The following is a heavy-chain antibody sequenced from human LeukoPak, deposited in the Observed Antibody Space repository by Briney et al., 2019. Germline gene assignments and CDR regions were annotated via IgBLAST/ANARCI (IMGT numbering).Heavy chain of an antibody. CDR3: AVSVQAAAIPAFDN. J-gene: IGHJ4*02. CDR2: ISPSNGAT. CDR1: GSMFAGHY. Sequence: GASVKVSCKASGSMFAGHYRHWMRQAPGQGLEWMGWISPSNGATKYAQNFQGRVTMTRDTSISTAYMGLSDLRSDDTAVYYCAVSVQAAAIPAFDNWGQGTLVTVSS. D-gene: IGHD6-25*01. V-gene: IGHV1-2*02.